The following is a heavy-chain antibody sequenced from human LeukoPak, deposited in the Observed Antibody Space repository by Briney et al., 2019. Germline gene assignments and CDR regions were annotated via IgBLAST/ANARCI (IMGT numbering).Heavy chain of an antibody. J-gene: IGHJ4*02. CDR1: GFIFSDSA. V-gene: IGHV3-23*01. D-gene: IGHD2-15*01. CDR3: GKTTVGYSSGRYPGWPVDY. CDR2: FKSDGAT. Sequence: GGSLRLSCAVSGFIFSDSAMSWVRQAPGRGLEWVSGFKSDGATYYADSVKGRFTISRDNFQNTVYLQLGSLRVEDTAVYYCGKTTVGYSSGRYPGWPVDYWGQGALVTVSS.